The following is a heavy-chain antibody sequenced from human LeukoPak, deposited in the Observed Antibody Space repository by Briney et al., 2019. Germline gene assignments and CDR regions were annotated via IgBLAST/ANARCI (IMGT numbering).Heavy chain of an antibody. Sequence: ASAKVSCKASGYTFTSYYMHWVRQAPGQGLEWMGIINPSGGSTSYAQKFQGRVTMTRDTSTSTVYMELSSLRSEDTAVYYCAREYTNYYGMDVWGQGTTVTVSS. CDR1: GYTFTSYY. J-gene: IGHJ6*02. D-gene: IGHD2-8*01. CDR2: INPSGGST. CDR3: AREYTNYYGMDV. V-gene: IGHV1-46*01.